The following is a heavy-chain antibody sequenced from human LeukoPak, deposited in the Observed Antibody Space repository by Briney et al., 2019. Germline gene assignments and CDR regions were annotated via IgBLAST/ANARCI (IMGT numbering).Heavy chain of an antibody. CDR3: AKQGRRGYSYARSYYFEY. Sequence: GGSLRLSCAASGFTFSSYSMNWVRQAPGKGLEWVSSISTSSIYTYYADSVKGRFTISGYNAKNSLYLQMNSLRAEDTAVYYCAKQGRRGYSYARSYYFEYWGQGTLVTVSS. CDR1: GFTFSSYS. CDR2: ISTSSIYT. V-gene: IGHV3-21*01. J-gene: IGHJ4*02. D-gene: IGHD5-18*01.